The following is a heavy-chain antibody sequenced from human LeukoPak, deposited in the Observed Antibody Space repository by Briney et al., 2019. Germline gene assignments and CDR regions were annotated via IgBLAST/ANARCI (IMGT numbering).Heavy chain of an antibody. D-gene: IGHD6-13*01. Sequence: ASVKVSCKASGYTFTSYDIIWVRQAPGQGLEWVGWISAYNGNTNYAQKLQGRVTMTTDTSTSTAYMELSSLRSEDTAVYYCARVVGLTGYSSSWYSGYYYYMDVWGKGTTVTVSS. CDR1: GYTFTSYD. V-gene: IGHV1-18*01. J-gene: IGHJ6*03. CDR2: ISAYNGNT. CDR3: ARVVGLTGYSSSWYSGYYYYMDV.